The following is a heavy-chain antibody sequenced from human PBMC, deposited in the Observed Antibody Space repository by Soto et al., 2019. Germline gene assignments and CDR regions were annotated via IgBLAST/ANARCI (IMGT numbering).Heavy chain of an antibody. V-gene: IGHV3-23*01. CDR3: ANDGTTAGIYRYGMDX. CDR1: GFTFSSYG. D-gene: IGHD6-13*01. Sequence: GGSLRLSFEVSGFTFSSYGMNWVRQAPDKGLEGVSTICIGGDTYYADAVKGLFAISRGNSKKALFLQMNSLRAQDTALYFCANDGTTAGIYRYGMDXWGEVTTVTVSX. CDR2: ICIGGDT. J-gene: IGHJ6*04.